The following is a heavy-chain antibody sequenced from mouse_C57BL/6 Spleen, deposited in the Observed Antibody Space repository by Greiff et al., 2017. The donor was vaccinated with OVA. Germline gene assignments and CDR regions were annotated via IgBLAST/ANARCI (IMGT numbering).Heavy chain of an antibody. CDR2: IGPSASYT. CDR3: ARILGDYDGDYAVGY. CDR1: GYTFTSYW. V-gene: IGHV1-50*01. D-gene: IGHD2-4*01. Sequence: QVQLQQPGAELVKPGASVKLSCKASGYTFTSYWMQWVNQRPGPGLAWIGEIGPSASYTQYNPTFKGKATLTVDTSYRTAYMQLSSLTSEDSAVYYCARILGDYDGDYAVGYWGQGTSVTVSS. J-gene: IGHJ4*01.